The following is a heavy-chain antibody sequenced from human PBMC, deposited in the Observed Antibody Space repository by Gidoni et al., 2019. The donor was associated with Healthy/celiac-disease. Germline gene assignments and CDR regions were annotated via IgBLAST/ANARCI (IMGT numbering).Heavy chain of an antibody. CDR1: GFTFSSYG. J-gene: IGHJ6*02. CDR2: IWYDGSNK. V-gene: IGHV3-33*01. D-gene: IGHD3-16*02. CDR3: ARDVGGRYPGHYYGMDV. Sequence: QVQLVESGGGVVQPGRSLRLPCAASGFTFSSYGMHWVRQAPGKGLEWVAVIWYDGSNKYYADSVKGRFTISRDNSKNTLDLQMNSLRAEDTAVYYCARDVGGRYPGHYYGMDVWGQGTTVTVSS.